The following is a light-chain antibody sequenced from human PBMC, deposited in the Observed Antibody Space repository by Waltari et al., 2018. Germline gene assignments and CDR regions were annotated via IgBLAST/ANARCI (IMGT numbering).Light chain of an antibody. CDR3: QQYNKWPT. CDR1: QSISSN. V-gene: IGKV3-15*01. J-gene: IGKJ1*01. CDR2: GAS. Sequence: EIVMTPSPATLSVSPGETATLSCRASQSISSNLAWYQQKPGQAPRLLIFGASTRATGFPARFSGSGSGTEFTLTISSLQSEDFAVYYCQQYNKWPTFGQGTKVEIK.